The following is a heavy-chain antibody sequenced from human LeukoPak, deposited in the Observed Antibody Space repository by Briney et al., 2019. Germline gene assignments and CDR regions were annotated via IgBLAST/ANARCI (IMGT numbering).Heavy chain of an antibody. D-gene: IGHD1/OR15-1a*01. Sequence: GGSLRLSCAASGFTFDDYAMHWVRQAPGKGLEWVSGISWNSGSIGYADSVKGRFTISRDNAKNSLYLQMNNLRAEDTAVYYCARPHNNSLDNAFDIWGQGTWVTVSS. CDR1: GFTFDDYA. CDR2: ISWNSGSI. V-gene: IGHV3-9*01. CDR3: ARPHNNSLDNAFDI. J-gene: IGHJ3*02.